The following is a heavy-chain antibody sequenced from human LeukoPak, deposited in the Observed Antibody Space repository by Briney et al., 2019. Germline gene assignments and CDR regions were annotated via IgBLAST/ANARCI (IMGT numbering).Heavy chain of an antibody. CDR3: ARGLRLGELSADY. D-gene: IGHD3-16*02. CDR1: GYRFTTYW. CDR2: IYPGDSDT. J-gene: IGHJ4*02. Sequence: GESLKISCKGSGYRFTTYWIGWVRQMSGKGLEWMGIIYPGDSDTTYSPSFQGQVTISADKSISTAYLQWSSLKASDTAMYYCARGLRLGELSADYWGQGTLVTVSS. V-gene: IGHV5-51*01.